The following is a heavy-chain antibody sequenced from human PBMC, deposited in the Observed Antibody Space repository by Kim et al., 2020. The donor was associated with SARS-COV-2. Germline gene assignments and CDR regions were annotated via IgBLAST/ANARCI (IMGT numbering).Heavy chain of an antibody. J-gene: IGHJ5*02. V-gene: IGHV4-31*03. CDR3: ARNIGITMIVVVTGWFDP. CDR2: IYYSGST. Sequence: SETLSLTCTVSGGSISSGGYYWSWIRQHPGKGLEWIGYIYYSGSTYYNPSLKSRVTISVDTSKNQFSLKLSSVTAADTAVYYCARNIGITMIVVVTGWFDPWGQGTLVTLSS. D-gene: IGHD3-22*01. CDR1: GGSISSGGYY.